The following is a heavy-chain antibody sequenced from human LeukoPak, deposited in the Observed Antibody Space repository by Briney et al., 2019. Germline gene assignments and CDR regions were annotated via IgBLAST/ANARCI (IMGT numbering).Heavy chain of an antibody. CDR2: ISAYNGNT. V-gene: IGHV1-18*01. D-gene: IGHD2-2*01. CDR1: GYTFTSYG. Sequence: GASVKLSCKASGYTFTSYGISWVRQAPGQGLEWIGWISAYNGNTNYAQKLQGRVTMTTDTSTSTAYMELRSLRSDDTAVYYCARDRCSSTSCYRGRGWFDPWGQGTLVTVSS. J-gene: IGHJ5*02. CDR3: ARDRCSSTSCYRGRGWFDP.